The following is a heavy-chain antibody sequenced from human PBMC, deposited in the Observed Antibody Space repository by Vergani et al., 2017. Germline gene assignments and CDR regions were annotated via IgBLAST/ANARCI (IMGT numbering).Heavy chain of an antibody. CDR2: ISYDGSNK. V-gene: IGHV3-30-3*01. Sequence: QVQLVESWGGVVQPGRSLRLSCAASGFTFSSYAMHWVRQAPGKGLEWVAVISYDGSNKYYADSVKGRFTISRDNSKNTLYLQMNSLRAEDTAVYYCARDLERELLWFGESSPLDYCGQGTLVTVSS. CDR3: ARDLERELLWFGESSPLDY. J-gene: IGHJ4*02. D-gene: IGHD3-10*01. CDR1: GFTFSSYA.